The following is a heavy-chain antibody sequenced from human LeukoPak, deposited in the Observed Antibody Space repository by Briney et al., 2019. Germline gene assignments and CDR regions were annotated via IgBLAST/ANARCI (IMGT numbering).Heavy chain of an antibody. D-gene: IGHD2/OR15-2a*01. CDR3: ARDSTTFNYYGMDV. CDR1: GFTFSSYS. V-gene: IGHV3-21*01. CDR2: ISSSSYI. Sequence: GGSLRLSCAASGFTFSSYSMDWVRQAPGKGLEWVSSISSSSYIYYADSVKGRFTISRDNAKNSLYLQMNSLRAEDTAVYYCARDSTTFNYYGMDVWGQGTTVTVSS. J-gene: IGHJ6*02.